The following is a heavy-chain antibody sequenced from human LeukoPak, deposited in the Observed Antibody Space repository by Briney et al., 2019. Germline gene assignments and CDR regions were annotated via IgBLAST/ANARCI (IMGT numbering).Heavy chain of an antibody. Sequence: GGSLRLSCAASGFTFSSYGMHWVRQAPGKGLERVAVISYDGSNKYYADSVKGRFTISRDNSKNTLYLQMNSPRAEDTAVYYCAKGTGTLDYWGQGTLVTVSS. V-gene: IGHV3-30*18. CDR2: ISYDGSNK. CDR1: GFTFSSYG. D-gene: IGHD1-1*01. J-gene: IGHJ4*02. CDR3: AKGTGTLDY.